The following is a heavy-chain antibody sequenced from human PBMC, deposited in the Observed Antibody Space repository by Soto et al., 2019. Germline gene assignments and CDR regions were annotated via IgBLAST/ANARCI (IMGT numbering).Heavy chain of an antibody. CDR3: AAGGGLPRYY. CDR1: GGSISSGGYS. CDR2: IYHSGST. Sequence: QLQLQESGSGLVKPSQTLSLTCAVSGGSISSGGYSWSWIRQPPGKCLEWIGYIYHSGSTYYNPSLKSRVTISVDRSKNQFSLELSSVTAADTAVYYCAAGGGLPRYYWGQGTMVTVSS. J-gene: IGHJ4*02. D-gene: IGHD5-12*01. V-gene: IGHV4-30-2*01.